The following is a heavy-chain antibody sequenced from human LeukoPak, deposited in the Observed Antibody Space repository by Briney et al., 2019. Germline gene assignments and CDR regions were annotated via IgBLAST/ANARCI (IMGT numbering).Heavy chain of an antibody. D-gene: IGHD5-12*01. CDR3: AKEGGYDGVDW. Sequence: GGSLRLSCAASGITFSIYTLSWVRQAPGKGLEWVSAIVGSGRNTYYADSVKGRFTISRDNSKNTLYLQMNSLRAEDTAVYHCAKEGGYDGVDWWGQGTLVTVSS. V-gene: IGHV3-23*01. CDR2: IVGSGRNT. CDR1: GITFSIYT. J-gene: IGHJ4*02.